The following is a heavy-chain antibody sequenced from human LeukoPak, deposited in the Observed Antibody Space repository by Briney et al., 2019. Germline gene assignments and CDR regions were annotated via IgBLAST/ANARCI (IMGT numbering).Heavy chain of an antibody. CDR1: GYTSTSYD. CDR2: MNPNSGNT. V-gene: IGHV1-8*01. D-gene: IGHD2-15*01. Sequence: ASVKVSCKASGYTSTSYDINWVRQATGQGLEWMGWMNPNSGNTGYAQNFQGRVTMTRDTSISTAYMELSSLRSEDAAVYYCTRGAVSEYCSGGSCYRWDQWGQGTLVTVSS. J-gene: IGHJ4*02. CDR3: TRGAVSEYCSGGSCYRWDQ.